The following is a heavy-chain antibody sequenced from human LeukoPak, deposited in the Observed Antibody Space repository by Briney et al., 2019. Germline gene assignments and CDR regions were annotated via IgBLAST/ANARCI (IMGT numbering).Heavy chain of an antibody. V-gene: IGHV4-59*01. CDR3: ASFQWDFDY. Sequence: PSETLSLTCTVSGGSISSYYWSWIRQPPGKGLEWIGYIYYSGSTYYNPSLKSRVTISVDTSKNQFSLKLSSVTAADTAVYYCASFQWDFDYWGQGTLVTVSS. CDR1: GGSISSYY. J-gene: IGHJ4*02. D-gene: IGHD2-8*01. CDR2: IYYSGST.